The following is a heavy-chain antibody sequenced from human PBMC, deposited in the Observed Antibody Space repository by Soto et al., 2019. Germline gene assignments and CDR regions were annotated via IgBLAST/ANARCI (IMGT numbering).Heavy chain of an antibody. V-gene: IGHV4-34*01. Sequence: QVQLQQWGAGLLKPSETLSLTCAVYGGSFSGYYWSWIRQPPGKGLEWLEEINHSGSTNYNPSLKSRVSISVDTSKNQFSLKLSSVTAADTAVYYCARAAAMTVTTSGGAYYFDYWGQGTLVTVSS. D-gene: IGHD4-4*01. J-gene: IGHJ4*02. CDR1: GGSFSGYY. CDR3: ARAAAMTVTTSGGAYYFDY. CDR2: INHSGST.